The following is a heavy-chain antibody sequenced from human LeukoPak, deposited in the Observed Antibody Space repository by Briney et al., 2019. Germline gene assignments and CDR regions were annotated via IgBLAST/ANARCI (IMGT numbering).Heavy chain of an antibody. V-gene: IGHV1-24*01. CDR3: ATDRGSYYYYGMDV. CDR2: FDPEDGET. Sequence: ASVKVSCKASGGTFSSYAISWVRQAPGQGLEWMGGFDPEDGETIYAQKFQGRVTMTEDTSTDTAYMELSSLRSEDTAVYYCATDRGSYYYYGMDVWGQGTTVTVSS. D-gene: IGHD3-10*01. J-gene: IGHJ6*02. CDR1: GGTFSSYA.